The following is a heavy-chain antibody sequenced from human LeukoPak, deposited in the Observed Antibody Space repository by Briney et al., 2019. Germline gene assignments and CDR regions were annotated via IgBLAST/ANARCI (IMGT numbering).Heavy chain of an antibody. V-gene: IGHV3-48*01. J-gene: IGHJ6*04. Sequence: GGSLRLSCVVSGFTFSRYSMNWVRQAPGKGLEWVSYISSSGATVYYADSVKGRFTISRDNGKNSLNLQMNSLRAEDTAVYYCAELGITMIGGVWGKGTTVTISS. CDR3: AELGITMIGGV. CDR2: ISSSGATV. CDR1: GFTFSRYS. D-gene: IGHD3-10*02.